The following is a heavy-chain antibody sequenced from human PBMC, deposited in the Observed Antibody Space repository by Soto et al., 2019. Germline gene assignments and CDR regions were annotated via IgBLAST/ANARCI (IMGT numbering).Heavy chain of an antibody. Sequence: SVKVSCKASVGTFSSYAISWVRQAPGQGLEWMGGIIPIFGTANYAQKFQGRVTITADESTSTAYMELSSLRSEDTAVYYCESDPYYYDSTSWGQGTLVTASS. V-gene: IGHV1-69*13. D-gene: IGHD3-22*01. CDR1: VGTFSSYA. CDR2: IIPIFGTA. CDR3: ESDPYYYDSTS. J-gene: IGHJ4*02.